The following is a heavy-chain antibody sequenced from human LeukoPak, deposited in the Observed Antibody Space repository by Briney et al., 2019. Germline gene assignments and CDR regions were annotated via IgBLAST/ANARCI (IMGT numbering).Heavy chain of an antibody. CDR3: ARGGPEPYAFDI. J-gene: IGHJ3*02. CDR1: GGSISSGGYS. V-gene: IGHV4-30-2*01. D-gene: IGHD1-14*01. CDR2: IYHSGST. Sequence: SQTLSLTCAVSGGSISSGGYSWSWIRQPPGKGLDWIGFIYHSGSTYYNPSLKSRVTISVDRSKNLFSLKLSSVTAADTAVFYCARGGPEPYAFDIWGQGTLVTVSS.